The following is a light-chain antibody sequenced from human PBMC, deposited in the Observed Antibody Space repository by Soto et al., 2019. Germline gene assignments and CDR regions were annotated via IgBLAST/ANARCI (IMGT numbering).Light chain of an antibody. Sequence: EIVLTQSPATLSLSPGERATLSCRASQSVGSYLAWYRQKTGQAPRLLIYNASNRATGIPARFSGSGSGTDFTLTISSLEPEDSAVYYCQQYGSSPRTFGQGAKLEIK. CDR2: NAS. CDR1: QSVGSY. CDR3: QQYGSSPRT. V-gene: IGKV3-11*01. J-gene: IGKJ2*01.